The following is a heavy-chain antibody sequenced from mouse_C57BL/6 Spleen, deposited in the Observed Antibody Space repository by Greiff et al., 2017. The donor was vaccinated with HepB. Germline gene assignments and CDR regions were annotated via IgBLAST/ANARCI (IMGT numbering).Heavy chain of an antibody. Sequence: DVKLVESGGGLVKPGGSLKLSCAASGFTFSSYAMSWVRQTPEKRLEWVATISDGGSYTYYPDNVKGRFTISRDNAKNNLYLQMSHLKSEDTAMYYCAREGDGYTAWFAYWGQGTLVTVSA. J-gene: IGHJ3*01. D-gene: IGHD2-3*01. CDR3: AREGDGYTAWFAY. CDR1: GFTFSSYA. V-gene: IGHV5-4*01. CDR2: ISDGGSYT.